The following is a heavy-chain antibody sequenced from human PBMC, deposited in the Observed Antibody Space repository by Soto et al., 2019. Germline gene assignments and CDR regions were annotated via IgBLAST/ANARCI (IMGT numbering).Heavy chain of an antibody. V-gene: IGHV3-23*01. CDR1: GFTFRTYA. D-gene: IGHD1-26*01. Sequence: HPGGSLRLSCAASGFTFRTYAMTWVRQAPGKGLEWVSTISGSGGSTYYADSVKGRFTISRDNSKNTLYLQMNSLRAEDTVVHYCAKDGWELLRGFDPWGQGTLVTVSS. CDR2: ISGSGGST. CDR3: AKDGWELLRGFDP. J-gene: IGHJ5*02.